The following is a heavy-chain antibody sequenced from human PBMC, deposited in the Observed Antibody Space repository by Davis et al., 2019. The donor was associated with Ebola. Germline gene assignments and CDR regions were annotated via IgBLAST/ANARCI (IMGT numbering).Heavy chain of an antibody. Sequence: GSLRLSCTVSGGSISSYYWSWIRQPPGKGLEWIGYIYYSGSTNYNPSLKSRVTISVDTSKNQFSLQLNSVTPEDTAVYYCALAVDYYYGMDVWGQGTTVTVSS. D-gene: IGHD6-19*01. J-gene: IGHJ6*02. CDR2: IYYSGST. CDR1: GGSISSYY. V-gene: IGHV4-59*12. CDR3: ALAVDYYYGMDV.